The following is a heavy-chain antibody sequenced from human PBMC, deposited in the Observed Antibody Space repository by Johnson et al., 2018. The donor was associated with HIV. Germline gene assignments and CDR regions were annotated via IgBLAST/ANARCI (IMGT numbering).Heavy chain of an antibody. CDR3: TICITMIVVVTTDAFDI. CDR2: IKSKTDGETT. V-gene: IGHV3-15*01. Sequence: VQLVESGGGLVKPGGSLRLSCAASGFTFSNAWMSWVRQAPGKGLEWVGRIKSKTDGETTDYAAPVKGRFTISRDDSKNTLYLQMNSLKTEDTAVYYCTICITMIVVVTTDAFDIWGQGTMVTVSS. D-gene: IGHD3-22*01. CDR1: GFTFSNAW. J-gene: IGHJ3*02.